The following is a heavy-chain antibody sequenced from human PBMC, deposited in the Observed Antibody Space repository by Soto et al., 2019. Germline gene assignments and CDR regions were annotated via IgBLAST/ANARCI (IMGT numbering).Heavy chain of an antibody. CDR2: ILPIFGTV. CDR1: GGTFSSYP. Sequence: QVQLVQSGAEVKKPGSSVNVSCKASGGTFSSYPISWVRQAPGQGLEWMGWILPIFGTVNYAQKFQGRVTITADRSTSTAYMDLSSLRSEDTAVYYCARDLDGNRRLDYWGQGTLVTVSS. V-gene: IGHV1-69*06. CDR3: ARDLDGNRRLDY. J-gene: IGHJ4*02.